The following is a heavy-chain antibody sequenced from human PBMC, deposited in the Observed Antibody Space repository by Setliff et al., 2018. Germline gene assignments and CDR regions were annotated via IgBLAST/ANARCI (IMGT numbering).Heavy chain of an antibody. V-gene: IGHV1-18*01. J-gene: IGHJ3*02. Sequence: ASVKVSCKASGYTFNNYGITWVRQAPGQGLEWMGWINNYSFKTTYPQKFLDRVTMTTDTSATTAYMELKNLRSDDTAVYYCARYLSSDPFDIWGQGTLVTVSS. CDR2: INNYSFKT. CDR3: ARYLSSDPFDI. D-gene: IGHD3-16*01. CDR1: GYTFNNYG.